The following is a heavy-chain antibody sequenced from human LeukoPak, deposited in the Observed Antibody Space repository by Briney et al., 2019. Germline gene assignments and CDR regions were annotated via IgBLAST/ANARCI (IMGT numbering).Heavy chain of an antibody. CDR1: GGSISSYY. CDR2: IHYSGST. D-gene: IGHD3-10*01. Sequence: SETLSLTCTVSGGSISSYYWSWIRQPPGKGLEWIGYIHYSGSTNYNPSLKSRVTISVDTSKNQFSLKLSSVTAADTAVYYCARGGSTSYREFLYNWFDPWGQGTLVTVSS. V-gene: IGHV4-59*01. J-gene: IGHJ5*02. CDR3: ARGGSTSYREFLYNWFDP.